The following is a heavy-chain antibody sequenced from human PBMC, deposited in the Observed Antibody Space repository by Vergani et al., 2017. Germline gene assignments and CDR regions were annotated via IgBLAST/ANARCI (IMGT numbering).Heavy chain of an antibody. CDR3: AKDPSKDFRGDY. J-gene: IGHJ4*02. D-gene: IGHD3/OR15-3a*01. Sequence: EVQLLESGGGLVQPGGSLRLSCAASGVTFSSYAMSWVRQAPGKGLEWVSAISGSGGSTYYADSVKGRFTISRDNSKNTLYLQMNSLRAEDTAVYYCAKDPSKDFRGDYWGQGTLVTVTS. CDR1: GVTFSSYA. CDR2: ISGSGGST. V-gene: IGHV3-23*01.